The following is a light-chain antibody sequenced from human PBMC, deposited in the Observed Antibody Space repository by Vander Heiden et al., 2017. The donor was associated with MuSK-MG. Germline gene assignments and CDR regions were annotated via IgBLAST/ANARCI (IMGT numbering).Light chain of an antibody. V-gene: IGKV3-11*01. Sequence: SGLTQSPPTLPLPPGERATLSCMASESVNIYLAWYQHNPGQAPRLLIYDASSRATGIPARFSGSGYGPDFTLTISSLEPEDCTVYYCQQCRHWPQPTFGGGTKVEIK. CDR3: QQCRHWPQPT. J-gene: IGKJ4*02. CDR2: DAS. CDR1: ESVNIY.